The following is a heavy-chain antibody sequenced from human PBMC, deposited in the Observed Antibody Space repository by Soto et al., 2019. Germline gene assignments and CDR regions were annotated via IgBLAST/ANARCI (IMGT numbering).Heavy chain of an antibody. D-gene: IGHD3-16*01. J-gene: IGHJ4*01. CDR2: IKSKADGWTT. CDR3: ATPRPGSHGYSF. CDR1: GVTVSNVW. V-gene: IGHV3-15*01. Sequence: GGSLRLSCAASGVTVSNVWMTWIRQAPGKGLEWVGRIKSKADGWTTEYGTPVKDGFTISRDDSKNTVDLQMHALRTENTALYDCATPRPGSHGYSFWGHGALVTVAS.